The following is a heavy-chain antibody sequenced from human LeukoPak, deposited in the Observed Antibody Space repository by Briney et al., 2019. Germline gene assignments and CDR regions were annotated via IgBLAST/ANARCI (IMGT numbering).Heavy chain of an antibody. CDR3: ARGLYDFWSGPDDY. CDR2: IIPIFGTA. V-gene: IGHV1-69*06. D-gene: IGHD3-3*01. Sequence: ASVKVSCKASGYTFSNYGISWVRQAPGQGLEWMGGIIPIFGTANYAQKFQGRVTITADKSTSTAYMELSSLRSEDTAVYYCARGLYDFWSGPDDYWGQGTLVTVSS. J-gene: IGHJ4*02. CDR1: GYTFSNYG.